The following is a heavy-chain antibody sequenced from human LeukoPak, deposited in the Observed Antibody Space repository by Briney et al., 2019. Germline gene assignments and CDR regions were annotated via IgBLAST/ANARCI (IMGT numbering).Heavy chain of an antibody. D-gene: IGHD5-24*01. Sequence: AASVKVSCKASGYTFTSYAMNWVRQAPGQGLEWMGWINTNTETPTYAQGFTGRFVFSLDTSVSTAYLQISSLEADDTAVYYCTRGQPWLPHWGQGSLVTASS. J-gene: IGHJ4*02. CDR2: INTNTETP. CDR3: TRGQPWLPH. CDR1: GYTFTSYA. V-gene: IGHV7-4-1*02.